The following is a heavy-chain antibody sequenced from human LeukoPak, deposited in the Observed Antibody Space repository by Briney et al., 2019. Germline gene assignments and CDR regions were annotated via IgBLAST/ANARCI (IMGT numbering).Heavy chain of an antibody. CDR3: AKDRGYNYPFRYFDY. D-gene: IGHD5-24*01. J-gene: IGHJ4*02. CDR2: ISGSGDTT. Sequence: PGGSLRLSCAASGLTFRSYAMTWVRQAPGKGLEWVSTISGSGDTTYFADSVKGRFTISRDNSKNRLYLQINSLRDEDTAVYYCAKDRGYNYPFRYFDYWGQGTLITVSS. CDR1: GLTFRSYA. V-gene: IGHV3-23*01.